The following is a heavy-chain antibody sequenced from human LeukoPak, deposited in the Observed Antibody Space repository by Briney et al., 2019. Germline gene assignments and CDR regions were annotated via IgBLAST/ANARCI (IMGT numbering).Heavy chain of an antibody. CDR3: ATDRGLTMVRGVIEGFDP. CDR1: GYTLTELS. D-gene: IGHD3-10*01. J-gene: IGHJ5*02. Sequence: ASVKVSCKVSGYTLTELSMHWVRQAPGKGLEWMGGFDPEDGETIYAQKFQGRVTMTEDTSTDTAYMELSSLRSEDTAVYYCATDRGLTMVRGVIEGFDPWGQGTLVTVYS. V-gene: IGHV1-24*01. CDR2: FDPEDGET.